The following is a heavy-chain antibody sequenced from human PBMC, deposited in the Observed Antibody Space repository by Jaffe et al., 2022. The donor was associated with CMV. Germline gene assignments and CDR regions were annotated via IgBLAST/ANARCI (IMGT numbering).Heavy chain of an antibody. Sequence: QVQLVQSGAEVKKPGSSVKVSCKASGGTFSSYAISWVRQAPGQGLEWMGGIIPIFGTANYAQKFQGRVTITADESTSTAYMELSSLRSEDTAVYYCARDQEDRGYSGYGRGAYYYYGMDVWGQGTTVTVSS. J-gene: IGHJ6*02. CDR1: GGTFSSYA. CDR2: IIPIFGTA. D-gene: IGHD5-12*01. CDR3: ARDQEDRGYSGYGRGAYYYYGMDV. V-gene: IGHV1-69*01.